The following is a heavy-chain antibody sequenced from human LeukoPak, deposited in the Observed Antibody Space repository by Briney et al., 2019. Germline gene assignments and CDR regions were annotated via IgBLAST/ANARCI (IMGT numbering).Heavy chain of an antibody. CDR2: IHHAGST. Sequence: SETLSLTCAVSGGSISSGGYSWSWIRQPPGKGLEWIGYIHHAGSTYYNPSLKSRVTISVDRSKNQFSLKLSSVTAADTAMYFCARTPTYCGGDCYYFDPWGQGTLVTVSS. J-gene: IGHJ5*02. D-gene: IGHD2-21*02. CDR1: GGSISSGGYS. V-gene: IGHV4-30-2*01. CDR3: ARTPTYCGGDCYYFDP.